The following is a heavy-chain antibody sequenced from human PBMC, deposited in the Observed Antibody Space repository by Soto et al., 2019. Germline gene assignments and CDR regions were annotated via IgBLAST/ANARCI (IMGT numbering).Heavy chain of an antibody. J-gene: IGHJ4*02. CDR1: GYTFTSHG. V-gene: IGHV1-18*04. D-gene: IGHD2-15*01. CDR3: ARNPVDCSGSSWSEDY. Sequence: QVPLVQSGAEVKKPGASVKISCKASGYTFTSHGVSWVRQAPGPGLEWMGWISGSNGNTKYAQSFQGRVSLTTDTSTSTVYMELWTLNSDDTAVYYCARNPVDCSGSSWSEDYWCQGTLVSVSS. CDR2: ISGSNGNT.